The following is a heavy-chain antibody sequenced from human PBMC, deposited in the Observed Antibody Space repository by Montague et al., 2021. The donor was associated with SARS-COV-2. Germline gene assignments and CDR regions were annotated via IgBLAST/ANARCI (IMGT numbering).Heavy chain of an antibody. J-gene: IGHJ6*02. D-gene: IGHD1-26*01. CDR2: ISSSSSTI. CDR3: ARVVGLTSYYYYGMDV. Sequence: SLRLSCAASGFTFSSYNMNWVRQAPGKGLEWASYISSSSSTIYYADSVKGRFTISRDNAKDSLYLQMNSLRDEDTAVFYCARVVGLTSYYYYGMDVWGQGTTVTVSS. V-gene: IGHV3-48*02. CDR1: GFTFSSYN.